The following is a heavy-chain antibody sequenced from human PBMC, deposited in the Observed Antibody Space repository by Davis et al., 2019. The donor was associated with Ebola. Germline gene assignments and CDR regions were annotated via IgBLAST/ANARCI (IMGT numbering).Heavy chain of an antibody. D-gene: IGHD3-16*02. V-gene: IGHV3-7*03. CDR1: GFSFSSYW. J-gene: IGHJ4*02. CDR2: IKPDGSEQ. CDR3: AKEGQRLHLGELSLYRTGHFDY. Sequence: GESLKISCEASGFSFSSYWMSWVRQAPGKGLEWVANIKPDGSEQQCADSVKGRFTISRDNAKNSLYLQMNSLRAEDTALYYCAKEGQRLHLGELSLYRTGHFDYWGQGTLVTVSS.